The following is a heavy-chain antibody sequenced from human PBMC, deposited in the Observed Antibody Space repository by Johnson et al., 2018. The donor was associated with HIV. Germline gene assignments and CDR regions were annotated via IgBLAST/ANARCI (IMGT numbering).Heavy chain of an antibody. CDR1: GFTFRSYW. D-gene: IGHD2-15*01. J-gene: IGHJ3*02. V-gene: IGHV3-7*01. CDR2: IKQDGSEK. CDR3: ARTPIRTSDTGAFDI. Sequence: VQLVESGGGLVQPGGSLRLSCVVSGFTFRSYWMTWVRQAPGKGLEWVANIKQDGSEKYYVDSVTGRFTISRDNSKNTLYLQMNSLRAEDTAVYYCARTPIRTSDTGAFDIWGQGTMVTVSS.